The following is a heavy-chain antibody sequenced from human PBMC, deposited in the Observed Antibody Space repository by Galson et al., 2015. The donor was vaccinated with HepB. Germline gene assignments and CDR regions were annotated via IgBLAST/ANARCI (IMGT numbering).Heavy chain of an antibody. CDR1: GYTFTSNG. Sequence: SVKVSCKASGYTFTSNGLSWVRQAPGKGLEWMGWISTNSGKTNYAQKFQGRVTMTTDTSTSTAYMELRRLRSDDTAIYYCVRDRLHPFDYWGQGTLVTVSS. CDR3: VRDRLHPFDY. V-gene: IGHV1-18*04. J-gene: IGHJ4*02. CDR2: ISTNSGKT.